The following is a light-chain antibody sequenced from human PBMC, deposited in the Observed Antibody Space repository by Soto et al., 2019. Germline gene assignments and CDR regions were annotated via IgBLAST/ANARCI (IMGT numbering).Light chain of an antibody. CDR3: SSYTSTDTPVI. Sequence: QSALTQPDSVSGSPGQSITIACTGTSSDDGGFNYVSWYQQHPGKAPEVMIYDVSDRPSGGSNRFSGSKSGNTDSLTISGLQDEYEPNYCCSSYTSTDTPVIFGTGTKVTV. CDR1: SSDDGGFNY. V-gene: IGLV2-14*01. CDR2: DVS. J-gene: IGLJ1*01.